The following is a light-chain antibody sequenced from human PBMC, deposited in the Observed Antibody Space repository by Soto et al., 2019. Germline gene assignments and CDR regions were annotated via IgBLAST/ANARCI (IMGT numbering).Light chain of an antibody. V-gene: IGLV2-14*01. Sequence: QSVLTQPASVSGSPGQSITISCTGTSSDVGGYNYVSWYQQHPGKAPKLMIYDASNRPSGVSNRFSGSKSGNTASLTISGLQAEDEADYYCSSYTSSSTLGVFGTGTKVTVL. CDR3: SSYTSSSTLGV. CDR2: DAS. CDR1: SSDVGGYNY. J-gene: IGLJ1*01.